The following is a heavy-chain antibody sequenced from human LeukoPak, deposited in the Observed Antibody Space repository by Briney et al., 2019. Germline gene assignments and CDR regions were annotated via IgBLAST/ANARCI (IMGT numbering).Heavy chain of an antibody. CDR1: GFTFSSYS. V-gene: IGHV3-21*04. CDR3: AKDQYRAARLVDY. D-gene: IGHD6-6*01. Sequence: GGSLRLSCAAAGFTFSSYSIHWVRQAPGKGLEWVSYISSSSSYIYYADSVKGRFTISSDNAKNSLYLQMNSLRAEDTAVYYCAKDQYRAARLVDYWGQGTLVTVSS. J-gene: IGHJ4*02. CDR2: ISSSSSYI.